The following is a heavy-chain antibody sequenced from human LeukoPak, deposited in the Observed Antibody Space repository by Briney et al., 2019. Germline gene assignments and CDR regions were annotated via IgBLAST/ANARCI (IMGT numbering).Heavy chain of an antibody. J-gene: IGHJ4*02. Sequence: GGSLRLSCAASGFTFSSYAMHWVRQAPGKGLEWVAVISYDGSNKYYADSVKGRFTISRDNSKNTLYLQMNSLRAEDTAVYYCARGTYYYDSSGYLLDYWGQGTLATVSS. D-gene: IGHD3-22*01. CDR3: ARGTYYYDSSGYLLDY. CDR1: GFTFSSYA. V-gene: IGHV3-30-3*01. CDR2: ISYDGSNK.